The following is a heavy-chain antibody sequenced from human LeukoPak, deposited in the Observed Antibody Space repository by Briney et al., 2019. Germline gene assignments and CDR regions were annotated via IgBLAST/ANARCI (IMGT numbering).Heavy chain of an antibody. CDR3: ARDPGIAAAAATG. CDR1: GFTFSSYW. V-gene: IGHV3-7*01. Sequence: GGSLRLSCAASGFTFSSYWMSWVRQAPGKGLEGVANIKQDGSEKYYVDSVKGRFTISRDNAKNSLYLQMNSLRAEDTAVYYCARDPGIAAAAATGWGQGTLVTVSS. D-gene: IGHD6-13*01. J-gene: IGHJ4*02. CDR2: IKQDGSEK.